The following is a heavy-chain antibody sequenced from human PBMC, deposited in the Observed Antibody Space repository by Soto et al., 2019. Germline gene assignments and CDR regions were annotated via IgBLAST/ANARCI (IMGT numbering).Heavy chain of an antibody. Sequence: ASVKVSCKACGGTFSCYAISWVRQAPGQGLEWMGGIIAIFGTADYAQKFQGRVTITADESTSTAYMELSSLRSEDTAVYYCARERVLMVYANSRGAFDIWGQGTMVTVSS. CDR1: GGTFSCYA. V-gene: IGHV1-69*13. CDR3: ARERVLMVYANSRGAFDI. D-gene: IGHD2-8*01. CDR2: IIAIFGTA. J-gene: IGHJ3*02.